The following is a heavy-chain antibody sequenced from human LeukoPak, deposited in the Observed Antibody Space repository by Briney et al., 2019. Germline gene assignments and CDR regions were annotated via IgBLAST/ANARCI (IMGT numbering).Heavy chain of an antibody. V-gene: IGHV3-66*01. CDR3: ARGCGVYSSGCAGGNT. CDR2: IYSGSRK. Sequence: SGGSLRLSCAASGFTVSSNHMSWVRQAPGKGLEWVSVIYSGSRKYYADSVKGRFTISRDNSKNTLSLQMNSLRAEDTAVYYCARGCGVYSSGCAGGNTWGQGTLVTVSS. D-gene: IGHD6-19*01. J-gene: IGHJ5*02. CDR1: GFTVSSNH.